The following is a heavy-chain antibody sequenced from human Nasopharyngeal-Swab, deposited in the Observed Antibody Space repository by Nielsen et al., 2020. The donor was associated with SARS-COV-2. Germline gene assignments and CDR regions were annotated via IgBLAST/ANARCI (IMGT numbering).Heavy chain of an antibody. J-gene: IGHJ6*03. CDR3: AREFNCGYYYYYYMDV. V-gene: IGHV3-33*01. CDR1: GFTFSSYG. Sequence: GGSLRLSCAPSGFTFSSYGMHWVRQAPGKGLEWVVVIWYDGSNKYYADSVKGGFTISRDNSKNTLYMQKNSLRAEETAVYYCAREFNCGYYYYYYMDVWGKGTTVTVSS. D-gene: IGHD7-27*01. CDR2: IWYDGSNK.